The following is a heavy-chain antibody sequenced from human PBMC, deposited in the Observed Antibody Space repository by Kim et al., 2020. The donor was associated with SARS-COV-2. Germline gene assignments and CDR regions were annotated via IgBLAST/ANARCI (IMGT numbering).Heavy chain of an antibody. V-gene: IGHV4-34*01. J-gene: IGHJ4*02. CDR1: GGSFSGYS. D-gene: IGHD3-10*01. Sequence: SETLSLTCAVYGGSFSGYSWRWIRQPSGKGLEWIGEINNSGSTNSNPSLKSRVTVSVDTSKNQFSLKLSPVTAADTAVYYCARGRYYYGSGRDARGLYFDLWGQETLVPVSS. CDR2: INNSGST. CDR3: ARGRYYYGSGRDARGLYFDL.